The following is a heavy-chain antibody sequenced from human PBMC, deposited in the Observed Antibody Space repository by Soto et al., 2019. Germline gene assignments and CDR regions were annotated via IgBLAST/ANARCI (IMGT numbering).Heavy chain of an antibody. J-gene: IGHJ6*02. D-gene: IGHD3-3*01. V-gene: IGHV4-31*03. CDR2: IYYSGST. CDR1: GGSISSGGYY. CDR3: ARDRSSYVLRFLEVAYYYYGMDV. Sequence: SETLSLTCTVSGGSISSGGYYWSWIRQHPGKGLEWIGYIYYSGSTYYNPSLKSRVTISVDTSKNQFSLKLSSVTAADTAVYYCARDRSSYVLRFLEVAYYYYGMDVWGQGTTVTVSS.